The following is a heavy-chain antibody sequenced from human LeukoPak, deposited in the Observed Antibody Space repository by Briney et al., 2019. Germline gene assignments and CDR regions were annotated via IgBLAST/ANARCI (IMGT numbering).Heavy chain of an antibody. CDR3: AKSATATRYYMDV. V-gene: IGHV3-30*02. CDR1: GFTFSSYG. Sequence: GGSLRLSCAASGFTFSSYGMHWVRQAPGKGLEWVAFIRYDGSNKYYADSVKGRFTISRDNSKNTPYLQMNSLRAEDTAVYYCAKSATATRYYMDVWGKGTTVTVSS. J-gene: IGHJ6*03. D-gene: IGHD2-15*01. CDR2: IRYDGSNK.